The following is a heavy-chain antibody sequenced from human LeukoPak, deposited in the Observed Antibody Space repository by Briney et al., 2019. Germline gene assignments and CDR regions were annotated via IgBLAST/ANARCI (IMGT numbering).Heavy chain of an antibody. J-gene: IGHJ5*02. D-gene: IGHD3-16*02. CDR2: IYYSGST. CDR1: GGSISSGGYY. V-gene: IGHV4-31*03. Sequence: SETLSLTCTVSGGSISSGGYYWSWVRQHPGKGLEWIGYIYYSGSTYYNPSLKSRVTISVDTSKNQFSLKLSSVTAADTAVYYCARDPSNDYVWGSYRSWGQGTLVTVS. CDR3: ARDPSNDYVWGSYRS.